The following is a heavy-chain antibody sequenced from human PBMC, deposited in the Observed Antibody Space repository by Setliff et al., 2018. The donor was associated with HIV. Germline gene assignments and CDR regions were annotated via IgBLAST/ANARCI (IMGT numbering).Heavy chain of an antibody. V-gene: IGHV4-34*01. CDR1: GGSFSGYY. J-gene: IGHJ4*02. CDR2: INDNGST. D-gene: IGHD1-26*01. CDR3: ARDRRDDYYLTAYFDS. Sequence: SETLSLTCAVYGGSFSGYYWSWIRQPPGKGLEWIGEINDNGSTNYNPSLKSRVTISVDTSKNQFSLELTSVTATDTAVYYCARDRRDDYYLTAYFDSLGQGTVVTVSS.